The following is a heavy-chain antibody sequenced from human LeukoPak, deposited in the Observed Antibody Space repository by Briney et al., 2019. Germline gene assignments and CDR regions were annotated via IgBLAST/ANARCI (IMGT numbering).Heavy chain of an antibody. D-gene: IGHD6-19*01. CDR3: ARQKRNSSGWYGDY. CDR1: GGSISSGDYY. CDR2: IYYSGTT. J-gene: IGHJ4*02. Sequence: NPSQTLSLTCTVSGGSISSGDYYWSWIRQPPGKGLEWIGYIYYSGTTYYNPSLKSRITISIDTSKSQFSLKLSSVTAADTAVYYCARQKRNSSGWYGDYGGQGTLVTVSS. V-gene: IGHV4-30-4*08.